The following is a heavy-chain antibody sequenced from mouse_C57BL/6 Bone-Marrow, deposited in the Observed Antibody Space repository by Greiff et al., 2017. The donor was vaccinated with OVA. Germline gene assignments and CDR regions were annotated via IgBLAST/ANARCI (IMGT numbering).Heavy chain of an antibody. Sequence: VKLMESGAELARPGASVKLSCKASGYTFTSYGISWVKQRTGQGLEWIGEIYPRSGNTYYNEKFKGKATLTADKSSSTAYMELRSLTSEDSAVYFCAREGRTAWFAYWGQGTLVTVSA. J-gene: IGHJ3*01. CDR3: AREGRTAWFAY. V-gene: IGHV1-81*01. D-gene: IGHD3-3*01. CDR1: GYTFTSYG. CDR2: IYPRSGNT.